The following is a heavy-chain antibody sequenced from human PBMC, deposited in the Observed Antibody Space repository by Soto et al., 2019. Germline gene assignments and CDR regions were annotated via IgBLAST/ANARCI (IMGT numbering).Heavy chain of an antibody. CDR1: GYTFTSYD. D-gene: IGHD3-16*01. J-gene: IGHJ6*02. CDR3: AREGVRCMDV. CDR2: MNPNSANT. Sequence: ASVKVSCKASGYTFTSYDINWVRQATGQGLEWMGWMNPNSANTGYAQKFQGRVTMTRNTSISTAYMELSSLRSEETAVYYCAREGVRCMDVCGQGTTVTVSS. V-gene: IGHV1-8*01.